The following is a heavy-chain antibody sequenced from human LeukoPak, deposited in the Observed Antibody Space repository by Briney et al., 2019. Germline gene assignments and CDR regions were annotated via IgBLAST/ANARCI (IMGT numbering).Heavy chain of an antibody. D-gene: IGHD3-10*01. CDR3: ARTRSGPIEAYYYGMDV. V-gene: IGHV3-21*01. J-gene: IGHJ6*02. CDR1: GFTFSNAW. CDR2: ITSSSSYI. Sequence: KSGGSLRLSCAASGFTFSNAWMSWVRQAPGKGLEWVSCITSSSSYIYYADSVKGRFTISRDNAKNSLYLQMNSLKAEDTAVYYCARTRSGPIEAYYYGMDVWGQETTVTVSS.